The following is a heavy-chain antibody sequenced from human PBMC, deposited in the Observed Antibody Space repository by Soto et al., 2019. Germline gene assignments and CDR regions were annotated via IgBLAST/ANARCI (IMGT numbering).Heavy chain of an antibody. Sequence: QVQLVESGGGVVQPGRSLRLSCVASGFTFSLYPMHWVRQAPGKGPEWVAVISNDGTNKIYADSGKGRFTISRDNSKSTLYLHVDSLRPEDTAVYSCAKDPNSSGGLSWATNWFDPWGQGTVVTVSS. CDR2: ISNDGTNK. J-gene: IGHJ5*02. CDR3: AKDPNSSGGLSWATNWFDP. D-gene: IGHD6-13*01. CDR1: GFTFSLYP. V-gene: IGHV3-30-3*01.